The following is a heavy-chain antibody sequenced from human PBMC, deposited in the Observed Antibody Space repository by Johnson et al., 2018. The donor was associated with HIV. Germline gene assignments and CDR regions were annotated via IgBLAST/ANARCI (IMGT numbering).Heavy chain of an antibody. CDR1: GLSFSNFG. CDR2: ITWNSAII. J-gene: IGHJ3*02. CDR3: AKDAYCSGGRCYGFGAFDI. V-gene: IGHV3-9*01. D-gene: IGHD2-15*01. Sequence: VQLVESGGGVVQPGKSLTLSCVGSGLSFSNFGIHWVRQAPGKGLEWVSGITWNSAIIAYADSLKGRFTISRDNSKNTVYLQMNSLRAEDTAVFYCAKDAYCSGGRCYGFGAFDIWGQGTMVTVSS.